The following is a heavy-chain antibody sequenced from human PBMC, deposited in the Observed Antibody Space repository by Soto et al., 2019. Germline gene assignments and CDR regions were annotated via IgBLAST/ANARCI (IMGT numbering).Heavy chain of an antibody. CDR3: ASYVGSYYDYYGMDV. CDR2: ISAYNGNT. V-gene: IGHV1-18*01. Sequence: ASVKVSCKASGYTFTSYGISWVRQAPGQGLEWMGWISAYNGNTNYAQKLQGRVTMTTDTSTSTAYMELRSLRSDDTAVYYCASYVGSYYDYYGMDVWGQGTTVTVS. CDR1: GYTFTSYG. D-gene: IGHD1-26*01. J-gene: IGHJ6*02.